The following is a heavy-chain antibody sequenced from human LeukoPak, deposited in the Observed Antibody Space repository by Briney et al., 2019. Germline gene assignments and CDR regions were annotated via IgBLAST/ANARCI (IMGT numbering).Heavy chain of an antibody. CDR1: GASTSHFY. V-gene: IGHV4-59*01. J-gene: IGHJ3*02. CDR3: ARSAEWLRNAFDI. D-gene: IGHD5-12*01. Sequence: SETLSLTCTVSGASTSHFYWNWIRQPPGKGLEWIGYMHNSGSSKHNPSLKSRVTISIDTSKNQFSLQLTSVTAADMAMYFCARSAEWLRNAFDIWGHGTLVIVSS. CDR2: MHNSGSS.